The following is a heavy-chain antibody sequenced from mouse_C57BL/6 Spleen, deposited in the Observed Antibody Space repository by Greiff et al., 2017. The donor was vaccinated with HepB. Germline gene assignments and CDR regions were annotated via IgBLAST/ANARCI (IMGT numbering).Heavy chain of an antibody. J-gene: IGHJ3*01. CDR1: GYTFTSYW. CDR3: ARTLYYGSSYGFAY. CDR2: IDPSDSYT. D-gene: IGHD1-1*01. V-gene: IGHV1-50*01. Sequence: QVQLKQPGAELVKPGASVKLSCKASGYTFTSYWMQWVKQRPGQGLEWIGEIDPSDSYTNYNQKFKGKATLTVDTSSSTAYMQLSSLTSEDSAVYYCARTLYYGSSYGFAYWGQGTLVTVSA.